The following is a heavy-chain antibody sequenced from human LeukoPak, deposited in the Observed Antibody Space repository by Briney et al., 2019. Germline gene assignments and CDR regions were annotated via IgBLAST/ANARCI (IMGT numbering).Heavy chain of an antibody. J-gene: IGHJ4*02. CDR2: ISGSGGST. CDR1: GFSFGLHW. Sequence: GGSLRLSCAASGFSFGLHWMNWVRQAPGKGLEWVSAISGSGGSTYYADSVKGRFTISRDNSKNTLYLQMNSLRAEDTAVYYCATLGGEMAYFDYWGQGTLVTVSS. D-gene: IGHD5-24*01. V-gene: IGHV3-23*01. CDR3: ATLGGEMAYFDY.